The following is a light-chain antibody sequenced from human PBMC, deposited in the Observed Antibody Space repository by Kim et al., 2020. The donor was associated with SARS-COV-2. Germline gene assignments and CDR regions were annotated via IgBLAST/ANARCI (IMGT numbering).Light chain of an antibody. J-gene: IGKJ2*01. V-gene: IGKV1-5*03. CDR1: QTISPY. Sequence: IQMTQSPSILSASVGDRVTITCRASQTISPYLAWYQQKPGKAPKLLIYKTTDLESGVPSRFSGSGSGAEFTLSISSLQPDDFATYYCQQYISFPYTFGQGTKLEI. CDR2: KTT. CDR3: QQYISFPYT.